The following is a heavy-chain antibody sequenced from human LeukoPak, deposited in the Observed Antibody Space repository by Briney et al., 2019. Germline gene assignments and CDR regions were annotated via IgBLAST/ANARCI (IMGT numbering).Heavy chain of an antibody. Sequence: GRSLRLSCAASGFTFSSYAMHWVRQAPGKGLGWVAVISYDGSNKYYADSVKGRFTISRDNSKNTLYLQMNSLRAEDTAVYYCARDRAKRYCSSTSCYRGLFYWGQGTLVTVSS. CDR1: GFTFSSYA. CDR2: ISYDGSNK. CDR3: ARDRAKRYCSSTSCYRGLFY. V-gene: IGHV3-30*04. D-gene: IGHD2-2*02. J-gene: IGHJ4*02.